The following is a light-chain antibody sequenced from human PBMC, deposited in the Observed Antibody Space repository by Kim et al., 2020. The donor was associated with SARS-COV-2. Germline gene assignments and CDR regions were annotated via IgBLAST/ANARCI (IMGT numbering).Light chain of an antibody. J-gene: IGKJ4*01. CDR1: PSIYTN. V-gene: IGKV3-15*01. CDR2: GAS. Sequence: SPGQHDTPSCRATPSIYTNLDWYQQVPGPAPRLLIYGASTRATAIPARFSGSGSGTEFTLTISSLQSEDFAVYYCQHYKNWPAFTFGGGTKVDIK. CDR3: QHYKNWPAFT.